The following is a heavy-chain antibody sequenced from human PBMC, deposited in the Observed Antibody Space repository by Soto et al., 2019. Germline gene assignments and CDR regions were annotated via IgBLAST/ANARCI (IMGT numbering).Heavy chain of an antibody. CDR2: INHSGST. D-gene: IGHD3-3*01. V-gene: IGHV4-34*01. J-gene: IGHJ4*02. CDR3: ARGPKYYDFWSGYSYYFDY. CDR1: GGSFSGYS. Sequence: QGQLQQWGAGLWKPSETLSLTCAVYGGSFSGYSWSWIRQPPGKGLEWIGEINHSGSTNYNPSLKSRVTISMDTSKNQLSTQLSSVTAADTAVYYCARGPKYYDFWSGYSYYFDYWGQGTLVTVSS.